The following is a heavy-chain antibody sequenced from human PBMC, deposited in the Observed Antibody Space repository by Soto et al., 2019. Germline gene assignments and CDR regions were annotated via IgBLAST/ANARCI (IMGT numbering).Heavy chain of an antibody. CDR2: IFYSGST. Sequence: QVQLQESGPGLVKSSETLSLTCTVSGGSINPYYWSWIRQPPGKGLEWIGYIFYSGSTNYNPSLKSRITISLDTSENQFSLKLTSVTAADTAMYYCARHPSASGDYFDYWGQGTLVTVSS. D-gene: IGHD6-25*01. J-gene: IGHJ4*02. CDR3: ARHPSASGDYFDY. V-gene: IGHV4-59*08. CDR1: GGSINPYY.